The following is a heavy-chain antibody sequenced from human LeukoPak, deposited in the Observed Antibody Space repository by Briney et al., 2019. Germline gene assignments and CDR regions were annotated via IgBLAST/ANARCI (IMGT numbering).Heavy chain of an antibody. D-gene: IGHD3-9*01. V-gene: IGHV3-20*04. Sequence: GGSLRLSCAASGFTFDDYGMSWVRHAPGKGLEWVSGINWNGGSTGYADSVKGRFTISRDNAKNSLYLQMNSLRAEDTAVYYCAKGAGILRYFDWLKGGYYYYGMDVWGQGTTVTVSS. CDR2: INWNGGST. CDR1: GFTFDDYG. J-gene: IGHJ6*02. CDR3: AKGAGILRYFDWLKGGYYYYGMDV.